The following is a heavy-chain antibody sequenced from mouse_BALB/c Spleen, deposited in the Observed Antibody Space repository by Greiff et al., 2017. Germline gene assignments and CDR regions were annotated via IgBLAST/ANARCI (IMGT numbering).Heavy chain of an antibody. CDR1: GFSLTSYD. CDR2: IWTGGGT. D-gene: IGHD2-1*01. J-gene: IGHJ1*01. V-gene: IGHV2-9-2*01. Sequence: QVQLQQSGPGLVAPSQSLSITCTVSGFSLTSYDISWIRQPPGKGLEWLGVIWTGGGTNYNSAFMSRLSISKDNSKSQVFLKMNSLQTDDTAIYYCVRSSYGNYWYFDVWGAGTTVTVSS. CDR3: VRSSYGNYWYFDV.